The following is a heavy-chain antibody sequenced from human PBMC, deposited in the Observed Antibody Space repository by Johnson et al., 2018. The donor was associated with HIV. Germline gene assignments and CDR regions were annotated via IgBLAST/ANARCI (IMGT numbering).Heavy chain of an antibody. CDR1: GFTFDDYG. V-gene: IGHV3-20*04. Sequence: VQLVESGGGVVRPGGSLRLSCAASGFTFDDYGMSWVRQAPGKGLEWVSGINWNGGSTGYADSVKGRFTISRDNAKNSLYLQMNSLRGEDTALYYCTTAFQIMVTTGAFDIWGQGTMVTVSS. J-gene: IGHJ3*02. CDR3: TTAFQIMVTTGAFDI. CDR2: INWNGGST. D-gene: IGHD4-17*01.